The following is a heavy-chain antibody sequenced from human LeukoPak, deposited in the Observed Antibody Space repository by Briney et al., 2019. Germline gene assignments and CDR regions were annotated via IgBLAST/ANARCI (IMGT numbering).Heavy chain of an antibody. Sequence: PSETLSPTCTVSGGSISSYYWSWIRQPPGKGLEWIGYIYYSGSTNYNPSLKSRVTISVDTSKNQFSLKLSSVTAADTAVYYCARVVRRGYSGYDYFDYWGQGTLVTVSS. D-gene: IGHD5-12*01. CDR2: IYYSGST. J-gene: IGHJ4*02. CDR3: ARVVRRGYSGYDYFDY. CDR1: GGSISSYY. V-gene: IGHV4-59*01.